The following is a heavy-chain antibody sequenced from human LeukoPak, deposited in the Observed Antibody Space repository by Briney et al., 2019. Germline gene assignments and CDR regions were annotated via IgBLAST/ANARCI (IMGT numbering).Heavy chain of an antibody. CDR3: ARELGINAFDV. J-gene: IGHJ3*01. CDR2: IDPNSGVT. Sequence: GASVNVSCKASGYTLTDNHLYWVRQAPGQGLEWMGWIDPNSGVTNFAQNFQGRLTMTTDTSISTAYMELSRLTSDDTTVYYCARELGINAFDVWGQGTLVTVFS. CDR1: GYTLTDNH. D-gene: IGHD7-27*01. V-gene: IGHV1-2*02.